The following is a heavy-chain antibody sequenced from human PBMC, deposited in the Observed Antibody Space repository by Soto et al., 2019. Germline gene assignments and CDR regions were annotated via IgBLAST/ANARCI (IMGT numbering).Heavy chain of an antibody. J-gene: IGHJ6*01. V-gene: IGHV4-34*01. Sequence: TSETLSLTCAVYGGSFSGYYWSWIRQPPGKGLEWIGEINHSGSTNYNPSLKSRVTISVDTSKNQFSLKLSSVTAADTAVYYCEREYRGSSSWADYGMDVWGQGNTVSGSS. CDR2: INHSGST. CDR3: EREYRGSSSWADYGMDV. D-gene: IGHD6-13*01. CDR1: GGSFSGYY.